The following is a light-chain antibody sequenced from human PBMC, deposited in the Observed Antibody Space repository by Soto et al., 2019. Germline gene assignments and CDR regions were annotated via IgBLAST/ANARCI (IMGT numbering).Light chain of an antibody. CDR1: QSVSSD. V-gene: IGKV3-15*01. Sequence: IVMTQSPAPLSVSPGERATLSCRASQSVSSDLAWYQHKPGQAPRLLIYGASTRATGIPARFSGRGSGTEFTLTISSLQSVDFAVYYCQQYDNWPQTFGQGTKVDI. J-gene: IGKJ1*01. CDR3: QQYDNWPQT. CDR2: GAS.